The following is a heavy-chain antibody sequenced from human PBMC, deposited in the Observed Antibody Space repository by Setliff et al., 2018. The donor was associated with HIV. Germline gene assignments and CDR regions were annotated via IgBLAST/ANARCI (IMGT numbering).Heavy chain of an antibody. CDR3: ARPSTGGGYNYWYFDL. Sequence: KTSETLSLTCAVSGYSISSGYYWGWIRQPPGKELEWIGNIYDSGHTFYNPSLKSRVTISVDTSKNQFSLKLSSVTAADTAVYHCARPSTGGGYNYWYFDLWGRGTLVTVSS. CDR1: GYSISSGYY. CDR2: IYDSGHT. D-gene: IGHD5-12*01. V-gene: IGHV4-38-2*01. J-gene: IGHJ2*01.